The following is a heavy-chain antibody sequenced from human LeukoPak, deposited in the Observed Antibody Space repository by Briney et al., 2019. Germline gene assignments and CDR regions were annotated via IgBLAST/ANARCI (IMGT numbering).Heavy chain of an antibody. CDR1: GFIFSSYS. V-gene: IGHV3-21*01. CDR3: ARDASVYGDSGDY. D-gene: IGHD4-17*01. CDR2: ISSSSSYI. Sequence: GGSLRLSCAASGFIFSSYSMNWVRQAPGKGLEWVSSISSSSSYIYYADSVKGRFTISRDNAKNSLYLQMNSLRAEDTAVYYCARDASVYGDSGDYWGQGTLVTVSS. J-gene: IGHJ4*02.